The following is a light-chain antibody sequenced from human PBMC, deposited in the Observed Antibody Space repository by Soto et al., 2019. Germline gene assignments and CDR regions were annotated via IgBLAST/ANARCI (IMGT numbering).Light chain of an antibody. Sequence: EIVLTQSPGTLSLSPGERATLSCRASQGVASRYLAWYQQKPGQAPRLLIYGASTRATGIPDRFSGSGLGTDFTLTISRLEPEDFAVYYCQQYGSSPLAFGQGTQLEIK. CDR2: GAS. V-gene: IGKV3-20*01. CDR3: QQYGSSPLA. J-gene: IGKJ5*01. CDR1: QGVASRY.